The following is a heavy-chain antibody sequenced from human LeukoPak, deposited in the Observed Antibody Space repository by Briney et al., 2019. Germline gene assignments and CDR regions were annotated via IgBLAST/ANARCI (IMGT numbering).Heavy chain of an antibody. Sequence: SETLSLTCAVSGGSISSSNWWSWVRQPPGKGLEWIGEIYHSGSTYYNPSLKSRVTISVDTSKNQFSLKLSSVTAADTAVYYCARELDDSSGYYYRIRGDYFDYWGQGTLVTVSS. V-gene: IGHV4-4*02. CDR1: GGSISSSNW. J-gene: IGHJ4*02. CDR2: IYHSGST. D-gene: IGHD3-22*01. CDR3: ARELDDSSGYYYRIRGDYFDY.